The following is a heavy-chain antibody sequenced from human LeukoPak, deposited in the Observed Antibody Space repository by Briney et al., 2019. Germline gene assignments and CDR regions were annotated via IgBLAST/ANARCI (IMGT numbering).Heavy chain of an antibody. CDR1: GFTFSSYS. CDR2: ISSSSSYI. D-gene: IGHD6-6*01. J-gene: IGHJ4*02. CDR3: ARSGYVAARHFDY. Sequence: PGGSLRLSCAASGFTFSSYSMNWVRQAPGKGLEWVSSISSSSSYIYYADSVKGRFTISRDNAKNSLYLQMNSLRAEDTAVYYCARSGYVAARHFDYWGQGTLVTVSS. V-gene: IGHV3-21*01.